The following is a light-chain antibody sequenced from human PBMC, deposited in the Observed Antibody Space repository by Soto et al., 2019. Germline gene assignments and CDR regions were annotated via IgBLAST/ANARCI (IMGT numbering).Light chain of an antibody. Sequence: DIVRTQSPATLSVSPGERATLSCRASQSVSSNLAWYQQKPGQAPRLLIYGASTRATGIPARFSGSGSGTEFTLTISSLQSEDFAVYYCQQYNNWPPLTFGGGTKVEIK. V-gene: IGKV3-15*01. CDR3: QQYNNWPPLT. CDR2: GAS. CDR1: QSVSSN. J-gene: IGKJ4*01.